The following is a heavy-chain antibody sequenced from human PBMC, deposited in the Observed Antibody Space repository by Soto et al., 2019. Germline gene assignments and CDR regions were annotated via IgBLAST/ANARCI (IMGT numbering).Heavy chain of an antibody. CDR3: ARAPCGVRYFDY. J-gene: IGHJ4*02. CDR2: ISSSGRTI. D-gene: IGHD2-8*01. CDR1: GFIFSDYY. Sequence: GGSLRLSCAASGFIFSDYYMIWIRQAPGKGLEWVSYISSSGRTIYYADSVKGRFTISRDNAKNSLYLQMNSLRAEDTAVYYCARAPCGVRYFDYWGQGTLVTVSS. V-gene: IGHV3-11*01.